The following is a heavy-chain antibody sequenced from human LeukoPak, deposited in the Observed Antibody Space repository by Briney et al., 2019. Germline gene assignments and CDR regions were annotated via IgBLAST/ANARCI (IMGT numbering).Heavy chain of an antibody. V-gene: IGHV4-59*01. CDR2: RYYSVST. J-gene: IGHJ1*01. CDR3: ARVRGDFETD. CDR1: GGSISSYY. Sequence: PSETLSLTCSVSGGSISSYYWTWILQPPGKGLEWIGYRYYSVSTTYNPSLKSRVTISVDTSKSQFSLKLISVTAADTAIYYCARVRGDFETDWGQGTLVTVSS. D-gene: IGHD3-16*01.